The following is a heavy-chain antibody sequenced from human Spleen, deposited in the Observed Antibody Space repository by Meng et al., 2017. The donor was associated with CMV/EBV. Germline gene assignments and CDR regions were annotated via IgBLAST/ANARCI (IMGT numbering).Heavy chain of an antibody. CDR3: ARVGWELLVGDY. CDR2: INPNSGGT. CDR1: GYTFTGYY. V-gene: IGHV1-2*02. J-gene: IGHJ4*02. D-gene: IGHD1-26*01. Sequence: ASVKVSCKASGYTFTGYYMHWVRQAPGQGLEWMGWINPNSGGTNYAQKFQGRVTMTRDTSISTAYMALSRLRSDDTAVYYWARVGWELLVGDYWGQGTLVTVSS.